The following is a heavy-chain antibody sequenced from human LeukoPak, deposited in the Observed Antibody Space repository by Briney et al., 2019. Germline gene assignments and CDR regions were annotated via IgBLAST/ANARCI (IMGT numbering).Heavy chain of an antibody. Sequence: SETLSLTCAVYGGSFSGYYWSWIRQPPGKGLEWIGEINHSGSTNYNPSLKSRVTISVDTSKNQFSLKLSSVTAADTAVYYCATAGYYYDSSGYCRLPFENAFDIWGQGTMVTVSS. CDR1: GGSFSGYY. CDR2: INHSGST. CDR3: ATAGYYYDSSGYCRLPFENAFDI. V-gene: IGHV4-34*01. D-gene: IGHD3-22*01. J-gene: IGHJ3*02.